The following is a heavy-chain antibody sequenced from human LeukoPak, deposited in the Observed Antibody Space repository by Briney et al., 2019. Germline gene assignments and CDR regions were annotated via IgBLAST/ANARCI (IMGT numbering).Heavy chain of an antibody. V-gene: IGHV4-31*03. J-gene: IGHJ2*01. CDR2: IYYSGST. Sequence: SETLSLTCTVSGGSISSGGYYWSCIRQHPGKGLEWIGYIYYSGSTYYNPSLKSRVTISVDTSKNQFSLRLSSVTAADTAVYYCARGEGPDSSFDLWGRGTLVTVSS. CDR1: GGSISSGGYY. CDR3: ARGEGPDSSFDL.